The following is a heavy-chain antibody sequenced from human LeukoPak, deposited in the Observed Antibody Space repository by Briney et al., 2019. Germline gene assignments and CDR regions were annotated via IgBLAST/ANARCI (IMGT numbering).Heavy chain of an antibody. V-gene: IGHV1-2*02. CDR3: ARANALYCSSTSCLFDY. Sequence: ASVKVSCKASGYTFTDYYMHWVRQAPGQGLEWMAWINPNSGGTYYAQNFHDRITMTRDTSISTAYMELSRLRSDDTAIYYCARANALYCSSTSCLFDYWGQGTLVTVSS. D-gene: IGHD2-2*01. CDR2: INPNSGGT. CDR1: GYTFTDYY. J-gene: IGHJ4*02.